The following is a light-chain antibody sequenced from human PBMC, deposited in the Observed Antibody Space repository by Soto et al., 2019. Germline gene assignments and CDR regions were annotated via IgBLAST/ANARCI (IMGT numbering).Light chain of an antibody. J-gene: IGKJ3*01. Sequence: DIQMTQSPSSLSASVGERVTITCQASQDISNYLNWYQQKPGKAPKLVIYDASNLATGVQSRFSGSESGTDFTSSISSLQPEDIATYYCQQYDNLRRSFGPRTKVDIK. CDR3: QQYDNLRRS. V-gene: IGKV1-33*01. CDR1: QDISNY. CDR2: DAS.